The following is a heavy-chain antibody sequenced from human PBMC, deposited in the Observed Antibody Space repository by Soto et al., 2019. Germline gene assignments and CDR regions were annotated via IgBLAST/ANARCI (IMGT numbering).Heavy chain of an antibody. CDR2: IYYSGST. Sequence: PSETLSLTCTVSGGSISSGGYYWSWIRQHPGKGLEWIGYIYYSGSTYYNPSLKSRVTISVDTSKNQFSLKLSSVTAADTAVYYCARVLGSGSYLYYFDYWGQGTLVTVSS. J-gene: IGHJ4*02. CDR3: ARVLGSGSYLYYFDY. D-gene: IGHD3-10*01. CDR1: GGSISSGGYY. V-gene: IGHV4-31*03.